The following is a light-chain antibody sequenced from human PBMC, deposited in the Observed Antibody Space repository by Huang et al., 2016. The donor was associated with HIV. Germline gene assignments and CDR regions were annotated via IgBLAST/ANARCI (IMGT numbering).Light chain of an antibody. CDR2: GAF. V-gene: IGKV3-15*01. J-gene: IGKJ3*01. CDR1: QSVSSI. CDR3: QQYNNWPPLFT. Sequence: EIVMTQSPATLSVSPGERATLSCRASQSVSSILAWYQQKPGQAPRLLIYGAFTRASGIPARFSGSGSGTEFTLTISSLQSEDFAVYYCQQYNNWPPLFTFGPGTKVDIK.